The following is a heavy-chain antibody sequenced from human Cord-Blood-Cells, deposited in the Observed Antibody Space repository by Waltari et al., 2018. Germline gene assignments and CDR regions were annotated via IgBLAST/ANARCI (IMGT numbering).Heavy chain of an antibody. Sequence: QLQLQESGPGLVKPSETLSLTCTVSGGSISSSSYYWGWIRQPPGKGLEWIGRIYYSGSTSSNPSLQRLGTISVDTSQNQFSLKLSSVTAADTAVYYCARAIRIAAAGMGVSHWYFDLWGRGTLVTVSS. D-gene: IGHD6-13*01. V-gene: IGHV4-39*07. J-gene: IGHJ2*01. CDR2: IYYSGST. CDR3: ARAIRIAAAGMGVSHWYFDL. CDR1: GGSISSSSYY.